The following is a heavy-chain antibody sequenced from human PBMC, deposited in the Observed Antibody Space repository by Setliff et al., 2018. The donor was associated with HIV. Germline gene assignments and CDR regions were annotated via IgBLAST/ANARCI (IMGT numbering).Heavy chain of an antibody. CDR1: GFTFRNYA. CDR3: ASSYSGYDWEIDY. CDR2: ISPSSGGT. D-gene: IGHD5-12*01. Sequence: HPGGSLRLSCAASGFTFRNYAMTWVRQAPGKGLEWVSTISPSSGGTNYADSVKGRFTISRDNSKNTLYLQMNSLRAEDTAVYYCASSYSGYDWEIDYWGQGTLVTVSS. V-gene: IGHV3-23*01. J-gene: IGHJ4*02.